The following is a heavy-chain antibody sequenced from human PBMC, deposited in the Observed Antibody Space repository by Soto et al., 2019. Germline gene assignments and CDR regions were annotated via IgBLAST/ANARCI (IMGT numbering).Heavy chain of an antibody. D-gene: IGHD3-22*01. J-gene: IGHJ3*02. Sequence: SDTLSLTCAVYVLSFSGYYCSWILQPPVNWLEWILEINHSLITNYNPSLNSLVTISVDTSKNQFSLRLSSVTAAETAVYYCARGNYYYDDFDIWG. CDR2: INHSLIT. V-gene: IGHV4-34*01. CDR3: ARGNYYYDDFDI. CDR1: VLSFSGYY.